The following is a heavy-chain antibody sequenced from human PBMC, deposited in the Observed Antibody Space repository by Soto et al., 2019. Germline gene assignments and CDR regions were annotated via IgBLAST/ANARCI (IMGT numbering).Heavy chain of an antibody. CDR3: ARSPRGYYYPYYYYYGMDV. CDR2: ISYDGSNK. CDR1: GFTLSNYA. V-gene: IGHV3-30-3*01. Sequence: GGSLRLSCAASGFTLSNYAMHWARQAPSKGLEWVALISYDGSNKYDADSVKGRFTISRDDSKNTLYLQMNSLRAEDTAVYYCARSPRGYYYPYYYYYGMDVWGQGTTVTVSS. D-gene: IGHD3-22*01. J-gene: IGHJ6*02.